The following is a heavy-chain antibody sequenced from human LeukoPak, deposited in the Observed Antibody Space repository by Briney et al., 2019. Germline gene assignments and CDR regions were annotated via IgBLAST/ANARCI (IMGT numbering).Heavy chain of an antibody. Sequence: KRGESLKISCKGSGYSFTSHWIGWVRQMPGKGLEWMGIIYPGDSDTRYSPSFQGQVTISADKSISTAYLQWGSLKVSDTAMYYCARGSIVGATKNYFDYWGQGTLVTVSS. J-gene: IGHJ4*02. CDR3: ARGSIVGATKNYFDY. V-gene: IGHV5-51*01. CDR2: IYPGDSDT. CDR1: GYSFTSHW. D-gene: IGHD1-26*01.